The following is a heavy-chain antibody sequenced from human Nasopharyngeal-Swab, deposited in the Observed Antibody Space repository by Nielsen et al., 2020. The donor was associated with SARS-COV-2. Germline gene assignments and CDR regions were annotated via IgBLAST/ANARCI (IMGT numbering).Heavy chain of an antibody. Sequence: ESLKISCAVYGGSFSGYYWSWIRQPPGKGPEWIGEINHSGSTNYNPSLKSRVTISVDTSKNQFSLKLSSVTAADTAVYYCARGRSSGYYYGYYYGMDVWGQGTTVTVSS. J-gene: IGHJ6*02. CDR3: ARGRSSGYYYGYYYGMDV. D-gene: IGHD3-22*01. CDR2: INHSGST. CDR1: GGSFSGYY. V-gene: IGHV4-34*01.